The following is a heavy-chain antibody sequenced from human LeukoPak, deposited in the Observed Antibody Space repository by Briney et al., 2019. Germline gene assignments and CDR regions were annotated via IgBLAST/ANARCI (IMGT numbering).Heavy chain of an antibody. J-gene: IGHJ4*02. Sequence: PSQALSLTCAISGDSVSSNSAAWNWIRQSPSRGLEWLGRTYYRSKWYNDYAVSVKSRITINPDTSKNQFSLQLNSVTPEDTAVYYCARGPVAGTEEVAYYFDYWGQGTLVTVSS. CDR3: ARGPVAGTEEVAYYFDY. D-gene: IGHD6-19*01. CDR2: TYYRSKWYN. CDR1: GDSVSSNSAA. V-gene: IGHV6-1*01.